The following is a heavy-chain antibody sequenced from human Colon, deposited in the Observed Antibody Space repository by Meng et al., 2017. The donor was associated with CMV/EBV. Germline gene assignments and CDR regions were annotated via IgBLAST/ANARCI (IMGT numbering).Heavy chain of an antibody. V-gene: IGHV6-1*01. Sequence: QVQLQQSGPGLVTPSQTLSLTCAISGDSVSSNSAAWNWMRQSPSRGLEWLGRTYYRSKYYNDYALSVKSRITINPDTSKNQFSLQLNSVTPEDTAIYYCARDWGDVRGGFDLWGQGTLVTVSS. J-gene: IGHJ4*02. CDR1: GDSVSSNSAA. D-gene: IGHD3-10*02. CDR3: ARDWGDVRGGFDL. CDR2: TYYRSKYYN.